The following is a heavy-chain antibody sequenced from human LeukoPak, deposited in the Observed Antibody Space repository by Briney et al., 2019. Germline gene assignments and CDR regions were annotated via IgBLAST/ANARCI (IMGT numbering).Heavy chain of an antibody. V-gene: IGHV3-23*01. D-gene: IGHD4-23*01. J-gene: IGHJ4*02. CDR2: IIGTGGGST. Sequence: GGSLSLSCAASGFTFSSYAMTWVRQAPGKGLEWVSGIIGTGGGSTYYAHSVTGRCTISRDNSKNTLYLQMNSLRAQDTAVYYCAKGPTTFDYGGFDYWGQGTLVTVSS. CDR1: GFTFSSYA. CDR3: AKGPTTFDYGGFDY.